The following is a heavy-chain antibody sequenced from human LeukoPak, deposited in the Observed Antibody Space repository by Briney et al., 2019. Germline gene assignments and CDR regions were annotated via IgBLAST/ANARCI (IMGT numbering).Heavy chain of an antibody. V-gene: IGHV2-5*01. CDR1: GFSLSTSGVG. J-gene: IGHJ4*02. CDR3: AHAVKMATMAYFDY. D-gene: IGHD5-24*01. Sequence: SGPTLVNPTQTLTLTCTFSGFSLSTSGVGVGWIRQPPGKALEWLALIYWNDDKRYSPSLKSRLTITKDTSKNQVVLTMTNMDPVDTATYYCAHAVKMATMAYFDYWGQGTLVTVSS. CDR2: IYWNDDK.